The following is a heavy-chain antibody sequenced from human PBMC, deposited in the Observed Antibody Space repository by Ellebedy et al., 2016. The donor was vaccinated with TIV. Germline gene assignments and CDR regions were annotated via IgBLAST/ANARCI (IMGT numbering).Heavy chain of an antibody. CDR3: ANRPMKWLVGGIY. CDR2: ISGSGGST. D-gene: IGHD6-19*01. Sequence: GGSLRLSCAASGFTFMNYAVSWVRQAPGKGLEWVSAISGSGGSTYYADSVKGRFTISRDNSKNTVYLQMNSLRAEDTAVYYCANRPMKWLVGGIYWGQGTLVTVSS. J-gene: IGHJ4*02. V-gene: IGHV3-23*01. CDR1: GFTFMNYA.